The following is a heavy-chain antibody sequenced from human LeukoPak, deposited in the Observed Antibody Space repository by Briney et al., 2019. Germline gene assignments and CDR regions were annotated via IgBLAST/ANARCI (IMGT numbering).Heavy chain of an antibody. CDR1: GYTLTELS. V-gene: IGHV1-24*01. J-gene: IGHJ4*02. Sequence: ASVKVSCKVSGYTLTELSMHWVRQAPGKGLEWMGGFDPEDGETIYAQKFQGRVTMTEDTSTDTAYMELSSLRSEDTAVYYCATGGIAAAGTRGDYWGQGTLVTVSS. D-gene: IGHD6-13*01. CDR3: ATGGIAAAGTRGDY. CDR2: FDPEDGET.